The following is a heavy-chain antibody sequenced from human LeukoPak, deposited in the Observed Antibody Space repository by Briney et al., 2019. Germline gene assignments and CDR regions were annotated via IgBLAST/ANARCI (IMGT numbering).Heavy chain of an antibody. CDR3: ARVGIAARRGRYYFDY. Sequence: GGSLRLSCAASGFTFSSYSMNWVRQAPGKGLEWVSSISSSSSYIYYADSVKGRFTISRDNAKNSLYLQMNSLRAEDTAVYYCARVGIAARRGRYYFDYWGQGTLVTVSS. V-gene: IGHV3-21*01. CDR1: GFTFSSYS. D-gene: IGHD6-6*01. CDR2: ISSSSSYI. J-gene: IGHJ4*02.